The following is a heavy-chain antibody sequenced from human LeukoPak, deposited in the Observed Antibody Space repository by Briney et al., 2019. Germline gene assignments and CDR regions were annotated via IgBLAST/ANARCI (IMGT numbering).Heavy chain of an antibody. Sequence: PGGSLRLSCAASGFTFSSYSMNWVRQAPGKGLEWVSYISSSSNAIYYADSVKGRFTISRDNAKNSLYLQMNSLRAEDTAVYYCVEADSISWGQGTLVTVSS. CDR1: GFTFSSYS. CDR2: ISSSSNAI. V-gene: IGHV3-48*01. CDR3: VEADSIS. D-gene: IGHD3-22*01. J-gene: IGHJ5*02.